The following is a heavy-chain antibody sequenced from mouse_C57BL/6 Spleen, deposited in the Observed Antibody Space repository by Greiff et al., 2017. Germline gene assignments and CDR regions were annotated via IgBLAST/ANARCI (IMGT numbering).Heavy chain of an antibody. J-gene: IGHJ1*03. CDR2: INPSNGGT. CDR1: GYTFTSYW. D-gene: IGHD1-1*01. Sequence: QVQLQQPGTELVKPGASVKLSCKASGYTFTSYWMHWVKQRPGQGLEWIGNINPSNGGTNYNEKLKSKATLTVDKSSSTAYMQLSSLTSEDSAVYYCARSRGFYYYGSSYDWYFDVWGTGSTGTVSS. V-gene: IGHV1-53*01. CDR3: ARSRGFYYYGSSYDWYFDV.